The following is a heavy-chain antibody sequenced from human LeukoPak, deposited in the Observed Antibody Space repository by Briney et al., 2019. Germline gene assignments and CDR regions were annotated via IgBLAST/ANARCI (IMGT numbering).Heavy chain of an antibody. CDR1: GFTFSSYS. Sequence: GGSLRLSCAASGFTFSSYSMSWVRQAPGKGLEWVSSISSSSYIYYADSVKGRFTISRDNAKNSLYLQMNSLRAEDTAVYYCARELSMVRGGRGFDPWGQGTLVTVSS. V-gene: IGHV3-21*01. D-gene: IGHD3-10*01. CDR3: ARELSMVRGGRGFDP. CDR2: ISSSSYI. J-gene: IGHJ5*02.